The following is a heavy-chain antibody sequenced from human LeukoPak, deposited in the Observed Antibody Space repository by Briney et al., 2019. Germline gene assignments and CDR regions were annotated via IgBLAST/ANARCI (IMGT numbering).Heavy chain of an antibody. CDR2: INHNGNVN. J-gene: IGHJ6*02. D-gene: IGHD3-16*01. Sequence: PGGSLRLSCAASGFIVSSNYMNWARQAPGKGLEWVASINHNGNVNYYVDSVKGRFTISRDNAKNSLYLQMSNLRAEDTAVYFCARGGGLDVWGQGATVTVSS. CDR3: ARGGGLDV. CDR1: GFIVSSNY. V-gene: IGHV3-7*03.